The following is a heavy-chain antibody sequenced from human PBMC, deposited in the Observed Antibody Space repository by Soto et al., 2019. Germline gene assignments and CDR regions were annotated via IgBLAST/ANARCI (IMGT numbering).Heavy chain of an antibody. CDR1: GFTFSSYA. D-gene: IGHD6-19*01. V-gene: IGHV3-23*01. CDR2: ISGSGGST. J-gene: IGHJ4*02. CDR3: AKVGSSGWYELVTFDY. Sequence: GGSLRLSCAASGFTFSSYAMNWVRQAPGKGLEWVSSISGSGGSTYYADSVKGRFTISRDNSKNTLYLQMNSLRAEDTAIYYCAKVGSSGWYELVTFDYWGQGTQVTVSS.